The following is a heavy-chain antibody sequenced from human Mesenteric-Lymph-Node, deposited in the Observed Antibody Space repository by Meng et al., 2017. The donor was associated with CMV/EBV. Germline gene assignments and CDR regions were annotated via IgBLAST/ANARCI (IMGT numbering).Heavy chain of an antibody. CDR2: IIPILGTA. CDR3: ARGRGGYSGYDNYYYGMDV. J-gene: IGHJ6*02. CDR1: GGTFSSYA. D-gene: IGHD5-12*01. V-gene: IGHV1-69*05. Sequence: SVKVSCKASGGTFSSYAISWVRQAPGQGLEWMGGIIPILGTANYAQKFQGRVTITTDESTSTAYMELSSLRSEDTAVYYCARGRGGYSGYDNYYYGMDVWGQGTTVTVSS.